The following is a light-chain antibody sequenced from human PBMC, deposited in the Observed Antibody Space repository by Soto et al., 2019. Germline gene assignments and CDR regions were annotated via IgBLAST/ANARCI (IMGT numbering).Light chain of an antibody. CDR2: GAS. Sequence: DIQLTQSPSFLSASIGDRVTITCRASQGINNYLAWYQQKPGTAPKLLIYGASTLQSGVPSRFTGGGSGTEFTLTITTLQPEDFATYYCQQVNTYPRTFGPGTKVEVK. V-gene: IGKV1-9*01. CDR1: QGINNY. CDR3: QQVNTYPRT. J-gene: IGKJ1*01.